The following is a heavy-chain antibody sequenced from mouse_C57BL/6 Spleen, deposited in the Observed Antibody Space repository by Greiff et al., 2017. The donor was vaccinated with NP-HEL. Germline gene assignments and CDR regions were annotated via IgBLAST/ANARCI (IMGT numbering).Heavy chain of an antibody. J-gene: IGHJ2*01. Sequence: QVQLQQPGAELVKPGASVKLSCKASGYTFTSYWMHWVKQRPGQGLEWIGMIHPNSGSTNYNEKFKSKATLTVDKSSSTAYMQLSSLTSEDSAVYYCARSLYYYGPYYFDYWGQGTTLTVSS. V-gene: IGHV1-64*01. CDR2: IHPNSGST. D-gene: IGHD1-1*01. CDR1: GYTFTSYW. CDR3: ARSLYYYGPYYFDY.